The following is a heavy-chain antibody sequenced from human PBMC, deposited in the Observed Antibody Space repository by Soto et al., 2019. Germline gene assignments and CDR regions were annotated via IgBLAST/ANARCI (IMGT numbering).Heavy chain of an antibody. CDR2: ISGSGGST. V-gene: IGHV3-23*01. J-gene: IGHJ4*02. CDR1: GFTFSSYA. Sequence: GGSLRLSCAASGFTFSSYAMSWVRQAPGKGLEWVSAISGSGGSTYYADSVKGRFTISRDNSKNTLYLQMNSLRAEDTAVYYCAKDDYYDSSGYYFPMFDYWGQGTLVTVSS. CDR3: AKDDYYDSSGYYFPMFDY. D-gene: IGHD3-22*01.